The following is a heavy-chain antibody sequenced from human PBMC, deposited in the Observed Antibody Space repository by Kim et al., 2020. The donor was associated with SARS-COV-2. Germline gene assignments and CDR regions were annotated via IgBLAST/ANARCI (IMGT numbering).Heavy chain of an antibody. V-gene: IGHV3-23*01. J-gene: IGHJ1*01. CDR3: ARDAPPHSSVCTY. Sequence: GGSLRLSCAASGFTFSNYAMSWVRQAPGKGLEWVSAISGGGGSTYYEDSVKGRFTISRDNSKNTLYLEMSSLRADDTADYYCARDAPPHSSVCTYWGQGT. CDR1: GFTFSNYA. D-gene: IGHD6-19*01. CDR2: ISGGGGST.